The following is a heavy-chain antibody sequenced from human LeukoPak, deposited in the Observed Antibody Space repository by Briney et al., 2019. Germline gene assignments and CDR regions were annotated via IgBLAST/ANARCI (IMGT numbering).Heavy chain of an antibody. CDR2: ISGSGGST. CDR1: GFTFSSYA. CDR3: AKGGYYDSSGYYNNWFDP. J-gene: IGHJ5*02. V-gene: IGHV3-23*01. D-gene: IGHD3-22*01. Sequence: GGSLRLSCAASGFTFSSYAMSWVRQAPGKGLEWASAISGSGGSTYYADSVKGRFTISRDNSKNTLYLQMNSLRAEDTAVYYCAKGGYYDSSGYYNNWFDPWGQGTLVTVSS.